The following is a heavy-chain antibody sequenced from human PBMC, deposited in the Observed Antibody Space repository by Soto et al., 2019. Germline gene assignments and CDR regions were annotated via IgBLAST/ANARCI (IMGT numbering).Heavy chain of an antibody. Sequence: EVQLVESGGGLVKPGGSLRLSCAASGFTFSNAWMSWVRQAPGKGLEWVGRIKSKTDGGTTDYAAPVKGRFTISRDDSKNTLYLQMNSLKTEDTAVYYCTTTIWSGYYTYYFDYWGQGTLVTVSS. D-gene: IGHD3-3*01. CDR3: TTTIWSGYYTYYFDY. J-gene: IGHJ4*02. V-gene: IGHV3-15*01. CDR1: GFTFSNAW. CDR2: IKSKTDGGTT.